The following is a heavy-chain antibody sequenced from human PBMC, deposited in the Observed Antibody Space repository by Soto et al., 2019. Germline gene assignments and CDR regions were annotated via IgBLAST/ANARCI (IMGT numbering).Heavy chain of an antibody. CDR3: ARDLGGLGDPFDN. D-gene: IGHD3-16*01. J-gene: IGHJ4*02. Sequence: QVHLVQSGAEVKKAGASVKVSCKASGYTFTGYYIHWVRQAPGQGFEWVGWINPSTGGTSYAQKFQGGVTVTRDTSISTAYMELTRLRSNDTAVYYCARDLGGLGDPFDNWGQGTRVTVFS. V-gene: IGHV1-2*02. CDR1: GYTFTGYY. CDR2: INPSTGGT.